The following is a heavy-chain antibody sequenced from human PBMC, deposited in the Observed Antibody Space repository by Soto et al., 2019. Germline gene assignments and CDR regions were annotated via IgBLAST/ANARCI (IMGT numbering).Heavy chain of an antibody. CDR3: AKDNGGTVTTRDYYYYGMDV. Sequence: GGSLRLSCAASGFTFRSYSMNWVRQAPGKGLEWVSSISGSGGYIYYADSVKGRFTISRDNFKNTLYLQMSGLRAEDTAVYYCAKDNGGTVTTRDYYYYGMDVWGQGTTVTVSS. CDR2: ISGSGGYI. V-gene: IGHV3-23*01. CDR1: GFTFRSYS. J-gene: IGHJ6*02. D-gene: IGHD4-17*01.